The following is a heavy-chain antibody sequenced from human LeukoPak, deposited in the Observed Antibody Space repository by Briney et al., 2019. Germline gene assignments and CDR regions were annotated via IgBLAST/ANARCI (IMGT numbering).Heavy chain of an antibody. CDR1: GGSFSGYC. D-gene: IGHD6-19*01. CDR3: ARGGGGWYLDN. CDR2: VLHSGSR. Sequence: SETLSLTCAVYGGSFSGYCWSWIRQPPGKGLEWIGEVLHSGSRNYNPSLKSRVAISVATSKNQFSLELSSVAAAATAVSYFARGGGGWYLDNWGQGTLVTVSS. J-gene: IGHJ4*02. V-gene: IGHV4-34*01.